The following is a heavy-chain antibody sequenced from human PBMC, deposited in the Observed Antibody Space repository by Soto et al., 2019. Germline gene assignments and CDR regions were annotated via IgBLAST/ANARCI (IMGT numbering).Heavy chain of an antibody. V-gene: IGHV1-69*06. Sequence: QVQLVQSGAEVKKPGSSVKVSCKASGGTFSSYAISWVRQAPGQGLEWMGGIIPIFGTANYAQKFQGRVTITADKSTGTAYMELSSLRSEDTAVYYCARVGLRLTTAYYYYGMDVWGQGTMVTVSS. J-gene: IGHJ6*02. D-gene: IGHD4-17*01. CDR3: ARVGLRLTTAYYYYGMDV. CDR1: GGTFSSYA. CDR2: IIPIFGTA.